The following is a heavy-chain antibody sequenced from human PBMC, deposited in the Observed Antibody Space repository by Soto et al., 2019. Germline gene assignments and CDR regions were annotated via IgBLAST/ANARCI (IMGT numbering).Heavy chain of an antibody. V-gene: IGHV4-34*01. Sequence: QPPGKGLEWIGEINHSGSTNYNPSLKSRVTISVDTSKNQFSLKLSSVTVEDTATYYCVRDVHLDYWGLGSLVTVSS. J-gene: IGHJ4*02. D-gene: IGHD3-16*01. CDR2: INHSGST. CDR3: VRDVHLDY.